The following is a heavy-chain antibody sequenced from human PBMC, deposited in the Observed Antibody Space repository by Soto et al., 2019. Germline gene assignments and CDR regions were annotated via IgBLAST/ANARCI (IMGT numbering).Heavy chain of an antibody. D-gene: IGHD5-12*01. J-gene: IGHJ6*03. CDR1: GYSFTSYW. Sequence: GASLKISCEGSGYSFTSYWIGWVRQMPGKGLEGMGIIYPGDSDTRYSPSFQGQVTISADKSISTAYLQWSSLKASDTAMYYCARQSGYDWDYYYYYMDVWGKGTTVTVSS. CDR2: IYPGDSDT. CDR3: ARQSGYDWDYYYYYMDV. V-gene: IGHV5-51*01.